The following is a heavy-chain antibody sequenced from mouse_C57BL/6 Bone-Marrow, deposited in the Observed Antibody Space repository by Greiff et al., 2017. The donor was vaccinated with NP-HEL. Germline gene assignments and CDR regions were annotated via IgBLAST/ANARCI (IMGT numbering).Heavy chain of an antibody. CDR2: ISDGGSYT. J-gene: IGHJ1*03. D-gene: IGHD1-1*01. CDR1: GFTFSSYA. V-gene: IGHV5-4*03. Sequence: EVMLVESGGGLVKPGGSLKLSCAASGFTFSSYAMSWVRQTPEKRLEWVATISDGGSYTYYPDNVKGRFTISRDNAKNSLYLQMRHLMSEDTAVYYCAGGYYGSSYREYFDVWGTGTTVTVSS. CDR3: AGGYYGSSYREYFDV.